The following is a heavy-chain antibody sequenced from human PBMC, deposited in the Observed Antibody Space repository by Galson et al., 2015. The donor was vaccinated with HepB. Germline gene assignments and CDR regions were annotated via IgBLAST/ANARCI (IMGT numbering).Heavy chain of an antibody. D-gene: IGHD6-13*01. CDR1: GYKFSDYW. V-gene: IGHV5-10-1*01. J-gene: IGHJ4*02. CDR3: ASHDSSLGDH. CDR2: VDPSDYST. Sequence: QSGAEVKETGESLRISCTGSGYKFSDYWISWVRQLPGKGLEWMGMVDPSDYSTKYSPSFRGHVSISADKSINTAYLQWRSLEASDTAMYFCASHDSSLGDHWGQGTLVTVSS.